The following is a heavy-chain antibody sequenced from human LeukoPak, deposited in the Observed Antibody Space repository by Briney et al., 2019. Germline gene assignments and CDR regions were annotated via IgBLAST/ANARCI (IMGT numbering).Heavy chain of an antibody. D-gene: IGHD1/OR15-1a*01. CDR1: GFTFSSFE. CDR3: ARAFVVEQEIPFDY. CDR2: ISSTGSTL. Sequence: GGSLRLSCAASGFTFSSFEMNWVRQAPGKGLEWVSAISSTGSTLYYADSVKGRFTNTRDNARNPLHLQMNSLRAEDTAVYYCARAFVVEQEIPFDYWGLGTLVSVSS. J-gene: IGHJ4*02. V-gene: IGHV3-48*03.